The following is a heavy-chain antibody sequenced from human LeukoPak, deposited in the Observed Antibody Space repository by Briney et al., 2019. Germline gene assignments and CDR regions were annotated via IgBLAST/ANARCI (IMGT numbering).Heavy chain of an antibody. J-gene: IGHJ3*02. D-gene: IGHD3-22*01. Sequence: HPGGSLRLSCAASGFTFSSYGMHWVRQAPGKGLEWVAFIRYDGSNKYYADSVKGRFTISRDNSKNTLYLQMNSLRAEDTAVYYCARDSYYYDSSADSFDIWGQGTMVTVSS. V-gene: IGHV3-30*02. CDR3: ARDSYYYDSSADSFDI. CDR1: GFTFSSYG. CDR2: IRYDGSNK.